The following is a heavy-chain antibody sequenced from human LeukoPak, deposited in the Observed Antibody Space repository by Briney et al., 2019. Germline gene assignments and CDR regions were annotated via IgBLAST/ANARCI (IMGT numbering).Heavy chain of an antibody. D-gene: IGHD3-10*01. V-gene: IGHV3-30*02. Sequence: GGSLRLSCVASGFTFTSYTMRWVRQAPGKGLEWVASIWYDASRVYYADSVKGQFTISRDNSKNTLYLQMNSLRAEGTAVYYCASYYGSGLFDYWGQGTLVTVSS. J-gene: IGHJ4*02. CDR2: IWYDASRV. CDR1: GFTFTSYT. CDR3: ASYYGSGLFDY.